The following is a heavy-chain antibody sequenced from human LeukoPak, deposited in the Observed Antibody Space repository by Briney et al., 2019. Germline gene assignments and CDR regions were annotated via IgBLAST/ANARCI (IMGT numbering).Heavy chain of an antibody. CDR3: VRLRRNSDTSGFYYYYDF. D-gene: IGHD3-22*01. Sequence: KAGGSLRLSCAASGYTFSSYSINWVRQAPGKGLEWVSSISVRSNYIHYADSVRGRFRISRDDARDSLYLQMNSLRAEDTAVYYCVRLRRNSDTSGFYYYYDFWGQGTLVTVSS. J-gene: IGHJ4*02. V-gene: IGHV3-21*01. CDR2: ISVRSNYI. CDR1: GYTFSSYS.